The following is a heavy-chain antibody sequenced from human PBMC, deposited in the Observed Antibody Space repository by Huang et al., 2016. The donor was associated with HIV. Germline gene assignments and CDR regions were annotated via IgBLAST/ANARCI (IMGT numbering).Heavy chain of an antibody. J-gene: IGHJ2*01. V-gene: IGHV4-61*03. Sequence: WIRQSPGRGLEWIGTIYDSGRANYNPSLKSRVTISLDTSRSSLSLQVTSVTAADTAVYYCAKSPAIYDSTGLAHWYFDFWGRGTLVTVSS. D-gene: IGHD3-22*01. CDR3: AKSPAIYDSTGLAHWYFDF. CDR2: IYDSGRA.